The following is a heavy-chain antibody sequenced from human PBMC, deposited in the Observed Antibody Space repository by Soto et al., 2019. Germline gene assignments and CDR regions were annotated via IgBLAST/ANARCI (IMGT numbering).Heavy chain of an antibody. CDR1: GFPFSSYS. CDR2: ISSTSSII. V-gene: IGHV3-48*01. J-gene: IGHJ4*02. CDR3: VRDYCRTPSCRFDY. D-gene: IGHD2-2*01. Sequence: PGGSLRLSCAASGFPFSSYSMNWVRQAPGKGLEWLSYISSTSSIIYYADSVKGRFTISRDNAKNSVYLQMNSLRAEDTAVYYCVRDYCRTPSCRFDYWGQGTLVTVSS.